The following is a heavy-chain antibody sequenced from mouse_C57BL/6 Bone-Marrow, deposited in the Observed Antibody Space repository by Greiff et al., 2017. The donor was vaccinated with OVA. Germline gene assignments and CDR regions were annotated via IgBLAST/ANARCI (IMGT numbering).Heavy chain of an antibody. V-gene: IGHV3-6*01. CDR3: ANPLGN. Sequence: ESGPGLVKPSQSLSLTCSVTGYSITSGYYWNWIRQFPGNKLEWMGYISYDGSNNYNPSLKNRISITRDTSKNQFFLKLNSVTTEDTATYYCANPLGNWGQGTLVTVSA. J-gene: IGHJ3*01. D-gene: IGHD3-3*01. CDR1: GYSITSGYY. CDR2: ISYDGSN.